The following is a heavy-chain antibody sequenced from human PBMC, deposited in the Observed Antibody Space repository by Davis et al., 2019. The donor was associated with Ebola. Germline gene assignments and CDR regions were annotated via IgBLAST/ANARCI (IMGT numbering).Heavy chain of an antibody. Sequence: PGGSLRLSCAASGFTFSSYAMSWVRQAPGKGLEWVANIKQDGNERYYVDSVKGRFTISRDNAKKSLYLHMDSLRGEDTAVYYCAADMSVAGRGRGFWGLGTLVTVS. CDR2: IKQDGNER. CDR3: AADMSVAGRGRGF. CDR1: GFTFSSYA. D-gene: IGHD6-19*01. V-gene: IGHV3-7*01. J-gene: IGHJ4*02.